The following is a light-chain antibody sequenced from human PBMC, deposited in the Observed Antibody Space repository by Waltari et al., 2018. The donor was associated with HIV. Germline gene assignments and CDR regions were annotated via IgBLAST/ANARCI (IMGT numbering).Light chain of an antibody. V-gene: IGLV6-57*02. CDR1: SGSIASNY. J-gene: IGLJ2*01. CDR3: QSYDSSNVV. CDR2: EDN. Sequence: NFMLTQPHSVSESPGKTVTISCTGSSGSIASNYVQWYQQRPGSAPTTVIYEDNQRPSGVPYLFSGSIDSSSNSASLSISGLKTEDEADYYCQSYDSSNVVFGGGTKLTVL.